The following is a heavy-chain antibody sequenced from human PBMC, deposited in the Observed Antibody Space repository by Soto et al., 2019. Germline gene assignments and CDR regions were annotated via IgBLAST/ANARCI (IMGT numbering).Heavy chain of an antibody. CDR1: GGSISSSSYY. CDR2: IHYSGST. D-gene: IGHD6-6*01. CDR3: ARVVRGYYGMDV. J-gene: IGHJ6*02. Sequence: SETLSLTCTVSGGSISSSSYYWGWIRQPPGKGLEWAASIHYSGSTFYNPSLKSRVVISVDTSKNQFSLKLSSVTAADTAVYYCARVVRGYYGMDVWGQGTTVTVSS. V-gene: IGHV4-39*01.